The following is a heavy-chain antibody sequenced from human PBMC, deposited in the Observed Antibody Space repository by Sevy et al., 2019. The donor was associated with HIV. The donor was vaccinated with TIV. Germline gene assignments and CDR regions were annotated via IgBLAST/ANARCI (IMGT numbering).Heavy chain of an antibody. CDR3: ARAGVVVAAGPYYYYGMDV. V-gene: IGHV7-4-1*02. J-gene: IGHJ6*02. CDR1: GYTFTSYA. Sequence: ASVKVSCKASGYTFTSYAMNWVRQAPGQGLEWMGWINTNTGNPTYAQGFTGRFVFSLDTSVSTAYLQISSLKAEDTAVYYCARAGVVVAAGPYYYYGMDVWGQGTTVTVSS. CDR2: INTNTGNP. D-gene: IGHD2-15*01.